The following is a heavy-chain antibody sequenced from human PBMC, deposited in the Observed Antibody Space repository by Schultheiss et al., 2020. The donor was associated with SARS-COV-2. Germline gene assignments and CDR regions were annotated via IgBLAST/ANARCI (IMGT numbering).Heavy chain of an antibody. Sequence: GGSLRLSCAASGFTFSSYGMHWVRQAPGKGLEWVSYISSSSSTIYYADSVKGRFTISRDNSKNTLYLQMNSLRAEDTAVYYCARDRRLVREQQLDYWGQGTLVTVSS. CDR1: GFTFSSYG. CDR2: ISSSSSTI. CDR3: ARDRRLVREQQLDY. D-gene: IGHD6-13*01. V-gene: IGHV3-48*01. J-gene: IGHJ4*02.